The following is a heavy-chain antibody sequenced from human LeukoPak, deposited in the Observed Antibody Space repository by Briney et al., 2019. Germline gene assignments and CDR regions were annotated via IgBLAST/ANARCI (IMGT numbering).Heavy chain of an antibody. D-gene: IGHD6-13*01. CDR2: ISSSGSTI. CDR3: ANSAPQDLEFDY. V-gene: IGHV3-11*04. CDR1: GFTFSDYY. Sequence: GGSLRLSCAASGFTFSDYYMSWIRQAPGRGLEWVSYISSSGSTIYYADSVKGRFTISRDNSKNTLYLQMNSLRAEDTAVYYCANSAPQDLEFDYWGQGTLVTVSS. J-gene: IGHJ4*02.